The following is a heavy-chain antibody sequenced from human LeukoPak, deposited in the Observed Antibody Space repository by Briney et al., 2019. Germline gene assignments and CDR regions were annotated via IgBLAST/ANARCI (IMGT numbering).Heavy chain of an antibody. CDR3: ARAYSYCYGPLDY. CDR2: ISTDNGNT. Sequence: ASAKVSCKSSGYSFTSYGINWVRQAPGQGLEWMGWISTDNGNTDYAQNLQGRVTMTTDTSTSTAYMEVRSLRSDDTALYYCARAYSYCYGPLDYWGQGTLVTVSS. CDR1: GYSFTSYG. D-gene: IGHD5-18*01. V-gene: IGHV1-18*04. J-gene: IGHJ4*02.